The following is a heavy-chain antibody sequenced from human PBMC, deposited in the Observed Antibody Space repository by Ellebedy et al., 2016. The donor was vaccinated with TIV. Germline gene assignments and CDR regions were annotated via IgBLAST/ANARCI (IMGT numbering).Heavy chain of an antibody. D-gene: IGHD1-1*01. CDR1: GFIFYTYG. CDR2: ISADGATN. J-gene: IGHJ4*02. Sequence: GESLKISCTGSGFIFYTYGMHWVRQAPGKGLEWVAVISADGATNYHADSVEGRFAISRDNAKNSLYLQMNSLRAEDTAVYYCARYGNLGYWGQGTLVTVSS. V-gene: IGHV3-30*03. CDR3: ARYGNLGY.